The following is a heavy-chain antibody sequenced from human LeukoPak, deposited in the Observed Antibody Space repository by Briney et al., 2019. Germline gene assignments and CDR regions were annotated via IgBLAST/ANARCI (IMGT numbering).Heavy chain of an antibody. CDR3: ARDHTRELLLFRLGRSFDY. D-gene: IGHD1-26*01. Sequence: PAAPVKVSCKASGYTFTSYYMHWVRQAPGQGLEWMGIINPSGGSTSYAQKFQGRVTMTRDTSTSTVYMELSSLRSEDTAVYYCARDHTRELLLFRLGRSFDYWGQGTLVTVSS. CDR2: INPSGGST. J-gene: IGHJ4*02. CDR1: GYTFTSYY. V-gene: IGHV1-46*01.